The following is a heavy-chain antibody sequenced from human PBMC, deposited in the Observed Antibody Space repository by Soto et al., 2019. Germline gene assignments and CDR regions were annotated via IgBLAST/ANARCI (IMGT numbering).Heavy chain of an antibody. Sequence: SVKVSCKASGGTFSSYAISWVRQAPGQGLEWMGGIIPIFGTANYAQKFQGRATITADKSTSTAYMELSSLRSEDTAVYYCASYYYDSSGLWAPFDYWGQGTQVTVSS. V-gene: IGHV1-69*06. CDR1: GGTFSSYA. D-gene: IGHD3-22*01. J-gene: IGHJ4*02. CDR2: IIPIFGTA. CDR3: ASYYYDSSGLWAPFDY.